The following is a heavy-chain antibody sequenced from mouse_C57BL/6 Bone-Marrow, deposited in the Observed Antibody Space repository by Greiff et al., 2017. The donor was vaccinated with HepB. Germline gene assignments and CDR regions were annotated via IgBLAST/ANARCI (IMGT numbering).Heavy chain of an antibody. J-gene: IGHJ3*01. Sequence: VQLQQPGAELVKPGASVKVSCKASGYTFTSYWMHWVKQRLGQGLEWIGRFHPSDSDTNYKQKFKGKATLTVDKSSSTDYMQVSSVTAEDSAVYCCAIGGWFAYWGQGTLVTVSA. V-gene: IGHV1-74*01. CDR2: FHPSDSDT. CDR1: GYTFTSYW. CDR3: AIGGWFAY.